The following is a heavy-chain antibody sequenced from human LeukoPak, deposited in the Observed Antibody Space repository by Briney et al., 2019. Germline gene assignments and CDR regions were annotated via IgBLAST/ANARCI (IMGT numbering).Heavy chain of an antibody. CDR2: IYYSGST. Sequence: PSETLSLTCTVSGGSISSSSYYWGWIRQPPGKGLEWIGSIYYSGSTYYNPSLKSRVTISVDTSKNQFSLKLSSVTAADTAVYYCARGPRRDVVITTYFFFQHWGQGTLVTVSS. D-gene: IGHD3-22*01. J-gene: IGHJ1*01. CDR1: GGSISSSSYY. V-gene: IGHV4-39*01. CDR3: ARGPRRDVVITTYFFFQH.